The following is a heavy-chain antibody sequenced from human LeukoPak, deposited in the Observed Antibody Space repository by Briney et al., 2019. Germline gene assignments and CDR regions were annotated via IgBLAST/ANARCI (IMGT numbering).Heavy chain of an antibody. CDR1: GFTFSSYA. CDR3: AKDIAAAGKPNAFDI. CDR2: ISWNSGSI. J-gene: IGHJ3*02. Sequence: GGSLRLSCAASGFTFSSYAMHWVRQAPGKGLEWVSGISWNSGSIGYADSVKGRFTISRDNAKNSLYLQMNSLRAEDTALYYCAKDIAAAGKPNAFDIWGQGTMVTVSS. V-gene: IGHV3-9*01. D-gene: IGHD6-13*01.